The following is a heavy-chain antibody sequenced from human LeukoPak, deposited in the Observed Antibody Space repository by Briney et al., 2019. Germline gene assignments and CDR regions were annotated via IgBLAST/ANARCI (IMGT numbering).Heavy chain of an antibody. CDR2: INSDGSST. V-gene: IGHV3-74*01. Sequence: GGSLRLSCAASGFTFSSYWMHWVRQAPGKGLVWVSRINSDGSSTSYADSVKGRFTISRDNAKNTLYLQMNSLRAEDTAVYYCARDRYCSSTSSPTGDDAFDIWGQGTMVTVSS. J-gene: IGHJ3*02. D-gene: IGHD2-2*01. CDR1: GFTFSSYW. CDR3: ARDRYCSSTSSPTGDDAFDI.